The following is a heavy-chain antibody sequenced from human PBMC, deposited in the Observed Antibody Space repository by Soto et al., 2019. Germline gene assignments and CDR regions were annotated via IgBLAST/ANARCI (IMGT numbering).Heavy chain of an antibody. D-gene: IGHD3-22*01. CDR2: IYDNGIT. J-gene: IGHJ4*02. Sequence: QVVLQESGPGLVKPSETLSLTCSVSGRSITSYYWSWVRQPPGKGLEWIGYIYDNGITSQNPSLKSRVTMSADTSQNQFSLQLKSVTGADTAVYYCARPYDSNGYANEFDSWGQGILVTVTS. CDR1: GRSITSYY. V-gene: IGHV4-59*12. CDR3: ARPYDSNGYANEFDS.